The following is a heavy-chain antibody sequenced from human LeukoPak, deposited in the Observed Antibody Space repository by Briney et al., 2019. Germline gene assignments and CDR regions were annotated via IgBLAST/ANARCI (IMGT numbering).Heavy chain of an antibody. CDR1: GGSIRSCGYF. CDR2: IYYSGTT. J-gene: IGHJ4*02. D-gene: IGHD2/OR15-2a*01. CDR3: ARTIVHRTYFDY. V-gene: IGHV4-30-4*07. Sequence: SETLSLTCAVSGGSIRSCGYFWSWMRHPPGKGREWRRYIYYSGTTYYGPSLKSRISISIDTSKNQFSLNLSSVTAADTAVYQCARTIVHRTYFDYWGQGTLVTVSS.